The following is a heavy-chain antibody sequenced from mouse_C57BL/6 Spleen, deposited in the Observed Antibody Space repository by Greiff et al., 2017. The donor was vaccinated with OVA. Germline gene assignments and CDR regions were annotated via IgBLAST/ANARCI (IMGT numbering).Heavy chain of an antibody. J-gene: IGHJ4*01. CDR2: INPSSGYT. V-gene: IGHV1-4*01. CDR3: ARDAMDY. Sequence: VQVVESGAELARPGASVKMSCKASGYTFTSYTMHWVKQRPGQGLEWIGYINPSSGYTKYNQKFKDKATLTADKSSSTAYMQLSSLTSEDSAVYYSARDAMDYWGQGTSVTVSS. CDR1: GYTFTSYT.